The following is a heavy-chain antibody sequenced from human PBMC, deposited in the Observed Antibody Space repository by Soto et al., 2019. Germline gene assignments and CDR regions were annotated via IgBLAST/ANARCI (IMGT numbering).Heavy chain of an antibody. CDR3: ARDRGYYGIGDFSFDY. J-gene: IGHJ4*02. D-gene: IGHD3-10*01. Sequence: GGSLRLSCAASGFTFSSYGMNWVRQAPGKGLEWVSYISSSSSTIYYADSVKGRFTISRDNAKNSLYLQMNSLRDEDTAVYYCARDRGYYGIGDFSFDYWGQGTLLTVSS. CDR2: ISSSSSTI. V-gene: IGHV3-48*02. CDR1: GFTFSSYG.